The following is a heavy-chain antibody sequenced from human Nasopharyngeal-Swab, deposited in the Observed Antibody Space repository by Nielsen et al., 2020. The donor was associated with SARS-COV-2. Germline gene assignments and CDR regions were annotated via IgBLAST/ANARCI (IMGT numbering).Heavy chain of an antibody. V-gene: IGHV3-21*01. J-gene: IGHJ4*02. D-gene: IGHD3-9*01. CDR3: ARDGSSLRYFDWLPRGAFDY. CDR2: ISSSSSYI. Sequence: QAPGKGLEWVSSISSSSSYIYSADSVKGRFTISRDNAKNSLYLQMNSLKAEDTAVYYCARDGSSLRYFDWLPRGAFDYWGQGTLVTVSS.